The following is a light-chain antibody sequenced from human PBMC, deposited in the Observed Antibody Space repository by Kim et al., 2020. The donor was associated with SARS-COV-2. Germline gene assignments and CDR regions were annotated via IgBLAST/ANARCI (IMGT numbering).Light chain of an antibody. CDR3: QSYDSSNPHWV. J-gene: IGLJ3*02. CDR1: SGSIASNY. CDR2: EDN. V-gene: IGLV6-57*03. Sequence: TVTISCTRSSGSIASNYGQWYQQRPGSAPTTVIYEDNQRPSGVPDRFSGSIDSSSNSASLTISGLKTEDEADYYCQSYDSSNPHWVFGGGTQLTVL.